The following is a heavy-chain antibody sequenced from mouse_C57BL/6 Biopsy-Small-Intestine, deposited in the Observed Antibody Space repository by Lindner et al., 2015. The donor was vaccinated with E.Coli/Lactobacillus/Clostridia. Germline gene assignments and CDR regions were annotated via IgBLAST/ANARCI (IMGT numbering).Heavy chain of an antibody. CDR1: GYAFTNYL. J-gene: IGHJ2*01. D-gene: IGHD1-1*01. Sequence: VQLQESGAELVRPGTSVKVSCKASGYAFTNYLIEWVKQRPGQGLEWIGVINPGSGGTNYNEKFKGKATLTADKSSSTAYMRLSSLTSEDSAVYFCARNYYGKRGFDYWGQGTTLTVSS. CDR2: INPGSGGT. V-gene: IGHV1-54*01. CDR3: ARNYYGKRGFDY.